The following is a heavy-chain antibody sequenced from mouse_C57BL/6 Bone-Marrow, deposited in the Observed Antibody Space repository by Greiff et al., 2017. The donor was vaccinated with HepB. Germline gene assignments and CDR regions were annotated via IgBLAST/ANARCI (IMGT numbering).Heavy chain of an antibody. J-gene: IGHJ2*01. Sequence: VQLVESGAELARPGASVKLSCKASGYTFTSYGISWVKQRTGQGLEWIGEIYPRSGNTYYNEKFKGKATLTADKSSSTAYMVLRSLTSEDSAVYCCARYGLRYPYYFDYWGQGTTLTVSS. CDR1: GYTFTSYG. V-gene: IGHV1-81*01. CDR2: IYPRSGNT. D-gene: IGHD1-1*01. CDR3: ARYGLRYPYYFDY.